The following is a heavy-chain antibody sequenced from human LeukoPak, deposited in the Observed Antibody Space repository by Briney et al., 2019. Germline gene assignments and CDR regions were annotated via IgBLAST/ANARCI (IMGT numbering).Heavy chain of an antibody. CDR1: GFTVSTNY. V-gene: IGHV3-53*01. CDR2: IYRSGST. Sequence: GGSLRLSCAASGFTVSTNYVSWVRQAPGKGLEWVSVIYRSGSTYYADSVKGRFTISRDNSKNTLYLQMNRLRAEDTAVYYCARDSGHDAFDLWGRETVLTVSS. CDR3: ARDSGHDAFDL. J-gene: IGHJ3*01.